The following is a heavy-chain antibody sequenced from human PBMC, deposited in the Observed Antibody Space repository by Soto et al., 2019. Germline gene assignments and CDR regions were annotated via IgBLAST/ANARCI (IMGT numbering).Heavy chain of an antibody. D-gene: IGHD2-21*01. CDR2: INPSGGST. CDR1: GYTSTSYY. Sequence: GASVKVSCKASGYTSTSYYMHWGRQAPGQGLEWMGIINPSGGSTSYAQKFQGRVTMTRDTSTSTVYMELSSLRSEDTAVYYCARESSEFHFDYWGQGTLVTVSS. J-gene: IGHJ4*02. V-gene: IGHV1-46*01. CDR3: ARESSEFHFDY.